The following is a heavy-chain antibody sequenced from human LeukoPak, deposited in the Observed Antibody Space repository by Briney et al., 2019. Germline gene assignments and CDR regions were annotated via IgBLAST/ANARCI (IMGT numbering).Heavy chain of an antibody. CDR1: GFTFSSYW. CDR2: IKQDGSEK. Sequence: QSGGSLRLSCAASGFTFSSYWMSWVRQAPGKGLEWVANIKQDGSEKYYVDSVKGRFTISRDNAKNSLYLQMNSLRAEDTAVYYCARHPRLFSYNYYGMDVWGQGTTVTVSS. J-gene: IGHJ6*02. CDR3: ARHPRLFSYNYYGMDV. V-gene: IGHV3-7*01.